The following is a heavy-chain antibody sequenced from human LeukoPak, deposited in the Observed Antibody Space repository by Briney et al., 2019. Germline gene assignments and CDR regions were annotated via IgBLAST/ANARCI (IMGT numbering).Heavy chain of an antibody. CDR2: IFYSGTT. V-gene: IGHV4-39*07. Sequence: SETLSLTCSVSRGSISSPNCYWGWVRQSPGKGLEWIGNIFYSGTTYYDPSLPSLKSRATISVDTSKNQFSLKLSSVTAADTAVYYCARDGRYYYAFDIWGQGTMVTVSS. J-gene: IGHJ3*02. CDR3: ARDGRYYYAFDI. CDR1: RGSISSPNCY. D-gene: IGHD1-26*01.